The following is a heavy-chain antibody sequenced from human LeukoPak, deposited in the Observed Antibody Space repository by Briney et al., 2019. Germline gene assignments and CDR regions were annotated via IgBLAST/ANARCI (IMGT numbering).Heavy chain of an antibody. J-gene: IGHJ6*04. D-gene: IGHD3-10*02. CDR2: ISDSGSST. CDR1: GFTFSSYA. Sequence: GGSLRLSCAASGFTFSSYAMSWVRQPPGKGLEWVSPISDSGSSTYYADSVKGRFTISRDNAKNSLYLQMNSLRAEDTAVYYCAELGITMIGGVWGKGTTVTISS. V-gene: IGHV3-23*01. CDR3: AELGITMIGGV.